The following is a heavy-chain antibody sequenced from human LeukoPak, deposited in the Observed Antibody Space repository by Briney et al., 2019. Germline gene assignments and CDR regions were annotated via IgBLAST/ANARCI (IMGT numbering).Heavy chain of an antibody. CDR3: ARDLGGVGANRWFDP. Sequence: GGSLRLSCAASGFTFISYNMNWVRQAPGKGLEWVSSISTSSNYIHYADSVKGRFTISRDNAKNSLYLQMNSLRAEDTAVYYCARDLGGVGANRWFDPWGQGSLVTVSS. D-gene: IGHD1-26*01. CDR2: ISTSSNYI. J-gene: IGHJ5*02. V-gene: IGHV3-21*01. CDR1: GFTFISYN.